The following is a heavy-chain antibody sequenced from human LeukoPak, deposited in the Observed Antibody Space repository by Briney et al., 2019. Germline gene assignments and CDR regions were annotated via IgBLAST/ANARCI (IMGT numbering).Heavy chain of an antibody. CDR3: TRGGFCSSTICYLENAFDI. CDR2: ITSSDNTI. J-gene: IGHJ3*02. Sequence: GGTLRLSCAASGFTITSYEMNWFRQAPGKGLERVSYITSSDNTIYYAESVKGRLIISRDNAKNSLYLQMNSLRAEDTAVYYCTRGGFCSSTICYLENAFDIWGQETVVTVSS. D-gene: IGHD2-2*01. CDR1: GFTITSYE. V-gene: IGHV3-48*03.